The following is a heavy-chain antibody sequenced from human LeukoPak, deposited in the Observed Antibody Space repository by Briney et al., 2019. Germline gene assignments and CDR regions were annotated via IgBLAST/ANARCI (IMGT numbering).Heavy chain of an antibody. Sequence: GGSLRLSCAASGFTFGSYAMSWVRQAPGKGLEWVSAVSGNGGNTYYTDSVKGRFTISRDNSKNTLYLQMNSLRAEDTAVYHCAKPPSGWTRWGFDYWGQGTLVTVSS. CDR2: VSGNGGNT. V-gene: IGHV3-23*01. J-gene: IGHJ4*02. CDR3: AKPPSGWTRWGFDY. D-gene: IGHD6-19*01. CDR1: GFTFGSYA.